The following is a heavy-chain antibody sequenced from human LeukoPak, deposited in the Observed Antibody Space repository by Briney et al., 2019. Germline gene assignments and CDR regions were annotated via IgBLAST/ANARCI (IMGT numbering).Heavy chain of an antibody. D-gene: IGHD3-22*01. CDR3: AKTAGEGHYDTPDY. Sequence: GGSLRLSCAASGFTFSSYAMSWVRQALGKGLEWVSAISGSGDSTYYADSVKGRFTISRDNSKNTLYLQMNSLRAEDTAVYYCAKTAGEGHYDTPDYWGQGTLVTVSS. CDR2: ISGSGDST. J-gene: IGHJ4*02. CDR1: GFTFSSYA. V-gene: IGHV3-23*01.